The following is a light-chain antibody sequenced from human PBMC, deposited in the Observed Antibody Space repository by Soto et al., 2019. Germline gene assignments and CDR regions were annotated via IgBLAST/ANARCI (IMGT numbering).Light chain of an antibody. Sequence: QSVLTQPPSVSGAPGQRVIISCTGSNSNIGAGYDVHWYHQFPGTAPKLLIYGNTNRPSGVPDRVSGSKSDMSASLAINGLLAEDEADYYCQSYDSSLQAWVFGGGTQLTVL. CDR2: GNT. J-gene: IGLJ3*02. CDR3: QSYDSSLQAWV. CDR1: NSNIGAGYD. V-gene: IGLV1-40*01.